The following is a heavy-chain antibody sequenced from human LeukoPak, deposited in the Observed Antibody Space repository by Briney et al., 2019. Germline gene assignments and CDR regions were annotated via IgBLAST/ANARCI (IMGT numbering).Heavy chain of an antibody. CDR1: GYSISSGYY. CDR3: ARGSRTGSVVVAGYSDY. J-gene: IGHJ4*02. D-gene: IGHD2-15*01. Sequence: PSETLSLTCTVSGYSISSGYYWGWIRQPPGKGLEWIGSIYHSGSTYYNPSLKSRVTISVDTSKNQFSLKLSSVTAADTALYYCARGSRTGSVVVAGYSDYWGQGTLVTVSS. CDR2: IYHSGST. V-gene: IGHV4-38-2*02.